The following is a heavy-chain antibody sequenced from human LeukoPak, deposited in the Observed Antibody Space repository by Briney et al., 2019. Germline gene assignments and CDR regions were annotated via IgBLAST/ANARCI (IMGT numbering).Heavy chain of an antibody. D-gene: IGHD3-10*01. CDR3: ARDQPRRGSFDS. CDR2: INPRGTAT. CDR1: GYSFTSHY. Sequence: ASVKVSCKASGYSFTSHYMHWVRQAPGQGLEWMGLINPRGTATRYAESFQGRLTLTRDLSTSTDYMELSSLRSDDTAVYFCARDQPRRGSFDSWGQGTLVTVSS. V-gene: IGHV1-46*01. J-gene: IGHJ4*02.